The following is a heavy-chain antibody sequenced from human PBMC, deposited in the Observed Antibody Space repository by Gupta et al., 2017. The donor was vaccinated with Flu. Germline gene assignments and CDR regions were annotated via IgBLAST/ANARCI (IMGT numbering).Heavy chain of an antibody. Sequence: QVQLAESGGTLVKPGGSLSLSCTASGFSFSDFYMTWIRQPPGRGLEWVSYVSNSGDYTGYTDSVKGRFTISRDNAKNSLYLQMSSLRVEDTAVYYCAKRGYESTYIDSWGQGTLVTVSS. J-gene: IGHJ4*02. CDR3: AKRGYESTYIDS. V-gene: IGHV3-11*05. D-gene: IGHD5-18*01. CDR2: VSNSGDYT. CDR1: GFSFSDFY.